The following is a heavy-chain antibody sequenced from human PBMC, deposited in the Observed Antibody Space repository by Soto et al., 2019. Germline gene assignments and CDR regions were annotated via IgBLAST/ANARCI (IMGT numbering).Heavy chain of an antibody. D-gene: IGHD2-2*01. CDR1: GGTFGSYA. J-gene: IGHJ6*02. CDR3: AREAPYCTSATCPKFYDMDV. CDR2: IIPILNSP. Sequence: QVQLVQSGAEVKKPWSSVKVSCKASGGTFGSYAITWVRRAPGQGLEWLGGIIPILNSPAYAQKFKARVVITADEITNTAYMELNSLRFDDTAVYYCAREAPYCTSATCPKFYDMDVWGQGTTVTVAS. V-gene: IGHV1-69*01.